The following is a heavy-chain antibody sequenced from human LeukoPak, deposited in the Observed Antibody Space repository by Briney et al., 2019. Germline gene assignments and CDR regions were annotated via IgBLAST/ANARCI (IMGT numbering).Heavy chain of an antibody. Sequence: GASVKVSCKASGYTFTSYAMHWGRQAPGQRLEWMGWVNAGNGNTKYSEKFQDRVTITRDTSATTAYMELSSLRSEDTAVYYCAKDKGALNYYGSGRNCFDPWGQGTLVTVSS. CDR1: GYTFTSYA. D-gene: IGHD3-10*01. V-gene: IGHV1-3*01. CDR3: AKDKGALNYYGSGRNCFDP. J-gene: IGHJ5*02. CDR2: VNAGNGNT.